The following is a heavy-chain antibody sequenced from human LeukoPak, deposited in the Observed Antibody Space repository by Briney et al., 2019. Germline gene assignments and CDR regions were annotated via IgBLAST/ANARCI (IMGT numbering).Heavy chain of an antibody. Sequence: ASVKVSCKASGYTFTSCGISWVRQAPGQGLEWMGWISAYNGNTNYAQKLQGRVTMTTDTSTSTAYLQWSSLKASDTAMYYCARVSTPSAYDPFDFWGQGTLVTVSS. CDR3: ARVSTPSAYDPFDF. V-gene: IGHV1-18*01. J-gene: IGHJ4*02. D-gene: IGHD5-12*01. CDR1: GYTFTSCG. CDR2: ISAYNGNT.